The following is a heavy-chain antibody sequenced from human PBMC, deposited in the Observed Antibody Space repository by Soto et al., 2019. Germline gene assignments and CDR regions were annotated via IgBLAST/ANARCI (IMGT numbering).Heavy chain of an antibody. D-gene: IGHD3-16*01. CDR3: AKDPLGRRYFDY. Sequence: GGSLRLSCAASGFTFSSYAMSWVRQAPGKGLGWVSAISGSGGSTYYADSVKGRFTISRDNSKNTLYLQMNSLRAEDTAVYYCAKDPLGRRYFDYWGQGTLVTVSS. CDR1: GFTFSSYA. J-gene: IGHJ4*02. CDR2: ISGSGGST. V-gene: IGHV3-23*01.